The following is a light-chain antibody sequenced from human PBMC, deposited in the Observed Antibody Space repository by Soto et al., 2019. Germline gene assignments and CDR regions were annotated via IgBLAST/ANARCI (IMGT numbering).Light chain of an antibody. CDR2: EVS. Sequence: QSALTQPASVSGSPGQSITISCTGTSSDVGGYNYVSWYQQHPGKAPKLMIYEVSNRPSGVSNRFSGSKSGNTASLTLSGLQAEDEADYYCSSYTSSSTWVFGGGTQLTVL. J-gene: IGLJ3*02. CDR1: SSDVGGYNY. CDR3: SSYTSSSTWV. V-gene: IGLV2-14*01.